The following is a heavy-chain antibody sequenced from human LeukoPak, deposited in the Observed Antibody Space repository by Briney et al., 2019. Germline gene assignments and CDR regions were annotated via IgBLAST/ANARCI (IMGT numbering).Heavy chain of an antibody. CDR1: GYTVTGYY. Sequence: ASVKVSCKASGYTVTGYYMHWVRQAPGQGLEWMGWINPNSGGTNYAQKFQGWVTMTRDTSISTAYMELSRLRSDDTAVYYCARSIIVVVPADDYGMDVWGKGTTVTVSS. V-gene: IGHV1-2*04. J-gene: IGHJ6*04. CDR3: ARSIIVVVPADDYGMDV. D-gene: IGHD2-2*01. CDR2: INPNSGGT.